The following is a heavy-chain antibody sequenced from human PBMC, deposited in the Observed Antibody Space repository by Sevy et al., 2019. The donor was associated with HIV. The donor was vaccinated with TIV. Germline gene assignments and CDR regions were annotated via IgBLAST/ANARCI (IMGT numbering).Heavy chain of an antibody. CDR3: VREPYYDATYTGDVFDI. Sequence: ASVKVSCKASGDTSSGYSINWVRQAPGQGLEWMGRIIPSIGSANYVQKFQGRVTISADESTSTAYMELTGLRSEDTAVYFCVREPYYDATYTGDVFDIWGQGTMVTVSS. V-gene: IGHV1-69*11. D-gene: IGHD3-16*01. CDR2: IIPSIGSA. J-gene: IGHJ3*02. CDR1: GDTSSGYS.